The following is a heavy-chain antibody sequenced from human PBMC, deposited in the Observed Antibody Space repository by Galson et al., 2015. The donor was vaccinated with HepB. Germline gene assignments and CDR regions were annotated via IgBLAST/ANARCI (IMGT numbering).Heavy chain of an antibody. CDR2: IWYDGSNK. CDR1: GFTFSSYG. J-gene: IGHJ4*02. D-gene: IGHD6-13*01. CDR3: ARDPASVSPEQQPDY. V-gene: IGHV3-33*01. Sequence: SLRLSCAASGFTFSSYGMHWVRQAPGKGLEWVAVIWYDGSNKYYADSVKGRFTISRDNSKNTLYLQMNSLRAEDTAVYYCARDPASVSPEQQPDYWGQGTLVTVSS.